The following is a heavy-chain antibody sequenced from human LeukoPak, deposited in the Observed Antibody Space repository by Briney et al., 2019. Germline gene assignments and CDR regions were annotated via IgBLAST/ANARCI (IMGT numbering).Heavy chain of an antibody. CDR1: GYSISSGYY. Sequence: PSETLSLTCTVSGYSISSGYYWGWIRQPPGKGLEWIGCIYHSGSTYYNPSLKSRVTISVDTSKKQFSLKLSSVTAADTAVYYCARGSSWLHGRFDAFDIWGQGTMVTVSS. V-gene: IGHV4-38-2*02. D-gene: IGHD6-13*01. CDR2: IYHSGST. CDR3: ARGSSWLHGRFDAFDI. J-gene: IGHJ3*02.